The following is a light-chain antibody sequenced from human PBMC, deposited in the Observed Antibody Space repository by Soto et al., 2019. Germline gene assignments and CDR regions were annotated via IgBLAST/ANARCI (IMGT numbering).Light chain of an antibody. CDR3: QQYLPFT. V-gene: IGKV1-33*01. CDR1: QDSGNY. J-gene: IGKJ3*01. Sequence: DIQMTQSPSSLSASAGDRVSITCQASQDSGNYLNWSQQKPGKAPKLLIYDESNLQTGVPSRFSGSGSGTDLTFTISSLQPEDIATYYCQQYLPFTFDPGTKVDIK. CDR2: DES.